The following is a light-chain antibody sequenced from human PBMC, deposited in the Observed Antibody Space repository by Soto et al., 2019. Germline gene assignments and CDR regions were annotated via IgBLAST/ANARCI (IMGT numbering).Light chain of an antibody. Sequence: IVMTQSPVTLSVSPGERATLSCRASQSVSSNVAWYQQRPGQAPRLLIYEASTRATGVPDRFSGSGYGRAFTLTISSLQPEDFAVYYCKRYNDCPYIFGRGTRLE. J-gene: IGKJ2*01. CDR1: QSVSSN. CDR3: KRYNDCPYI. CDR2: EAS. V-gene: IGKV3-15*01.